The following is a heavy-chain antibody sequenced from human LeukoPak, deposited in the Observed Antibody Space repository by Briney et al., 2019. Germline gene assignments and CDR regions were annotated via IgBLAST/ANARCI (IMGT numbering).Heavy chain of an antibody. CDR2: INPKSGDT. CDR1: GYTFTDYY. D-gene: IGHD3-10*01. V-gene: IGHV1-2*02. J-gene: IGHJ4*02. CDR3: ARDYYGSGSFSGH. Sequence: ASVKVSCKASGYTFTDYYMHWVRQAPGQGLEWMEWINPKSGDTNYAQKFQGRVTMTGDTSITTAYMELSRLTSDDTVVYFCARDYYGSGSFSGHWGQGTLVTVSS.